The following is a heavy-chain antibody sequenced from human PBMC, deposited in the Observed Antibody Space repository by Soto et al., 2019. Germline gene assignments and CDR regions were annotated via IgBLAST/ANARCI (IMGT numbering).Heavy chain of an antibody. D-gene: IGHD2-2*01. J-gene: IGHJ6*02. CDR2: IIPIVGTG. CDR1: GGTFSNYA. CDR3: ARVVILVPTASSHYYYQMDV. Sequence: QVQLVQSGAEVRKPGSSVTVSCKASGGTFSNYAISWVRQAPGQGLEWMGGIIPIVGTGSYAQKFQGRVTITADETTTTAYMELSSLRFEDTAVYYCARVVILVPTASSHYYYQMDVWGPGTTVTVSS. V-gene: IGHV1-69*01.